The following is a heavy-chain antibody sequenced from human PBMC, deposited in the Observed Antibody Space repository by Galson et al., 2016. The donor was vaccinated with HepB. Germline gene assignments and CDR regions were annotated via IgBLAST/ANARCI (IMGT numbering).Heavy chain of an antibody. Sequence: ETLSLTCAVSGGSISGHYWSWIRQPPGKGLEWIGYVHYSGTTNYNPSLKSRVSISIDTSKTHFSLRLTSLTAADTAIYFCARDGRAWVGLDVWGQGTTVTVSS. CDR2: VHYSGTT. CDR1: GGSISGHY. V-gene: IGHV4-59*11. J-gene: IGHJ6*02. CDR3: ARDGRAWVGLDV. D-gene: IGHD3/OR15-3a*01.